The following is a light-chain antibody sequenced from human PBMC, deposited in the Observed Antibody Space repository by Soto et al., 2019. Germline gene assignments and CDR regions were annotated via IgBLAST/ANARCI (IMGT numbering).Light chain of an antibody. CDR2: DAS. CDR3: QHYNHWPPL. CDR1: QSVSSD. V-gene: IGKV3-15*01. J-gene: IGKJ1*01. Sequence: IVMTQSASTLSVSPGERATLSWRASQSVSSDLAWYQQRTGQAPRLLIHDASTRATGIPARFSGSGYGTEFTLTISSLQSEDFAVYYCQHYNHWPPLFGQGTKVDIK.